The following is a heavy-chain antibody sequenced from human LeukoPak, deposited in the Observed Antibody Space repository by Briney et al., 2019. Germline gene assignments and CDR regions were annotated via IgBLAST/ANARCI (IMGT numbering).Heavy chain of an antibody. CDR1: GYTFTGYY. CDR2: INPNSGGT. Sequence: ASVKVSCKASGYTFTGYYMHWVRQAPGQGREWMGWINPNSGGTNYAQKFQGRVTMTRDTSISTAYMELSRLRSDDTAVYYCAGLLEYCSGGSCPNYYYYGMDVWGQGTTVTVSS. J-gene: IGHJ6*02. CDR3: AGLLEYCSGGSCPNYYYYGMDV. D-gene: IGHD2-15*01. V-gene: IGHV1-2*02.